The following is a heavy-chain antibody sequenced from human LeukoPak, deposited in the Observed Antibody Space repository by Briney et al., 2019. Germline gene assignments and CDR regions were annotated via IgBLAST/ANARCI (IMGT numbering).Heavy chain of an antibody. CDR3: ARVTNYDFWSGYYQSFDY. V-gene: IGHV1-8*01. J-gene: IGHJ4*02. CDR2: MNPNSGNT. D-gene: IGHD3-3*01. Sequence: ASVKVSCKASGYTFTSYDINWVRQATGQGLEWMGWMNPNSGNTGYAQKFQGRVTMTRNTSISTAYMELSSLRSEDTAVYYCARVTNYDFWSGYYQSFDYRGEATLVTVPS. CDR1: GYTFTSYD.